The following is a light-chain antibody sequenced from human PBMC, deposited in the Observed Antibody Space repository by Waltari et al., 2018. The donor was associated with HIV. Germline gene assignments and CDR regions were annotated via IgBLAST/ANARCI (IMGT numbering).Light chain of an antibody. CDR2: EVN. Sequence: QSALTQPPSASGSLGQSVTVSCTGTNSDIGIYDYVSWYQQHPNKAPKLIIYEVNKRPSGVPDRFSGSKSGNTASLTVSGLQAEDEANYYCMSYGGRNNLVLGGGTEVTVL. CDR1: NSDIGIYDY. V-gene: IGLV2-8*01. CDR3: MSYGGRNNLV. J-gene: IGLJ3*02.